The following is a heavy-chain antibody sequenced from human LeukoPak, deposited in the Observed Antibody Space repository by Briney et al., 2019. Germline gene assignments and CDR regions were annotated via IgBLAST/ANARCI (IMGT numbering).Heavy chain of an antibody. V-gene: IGHV3-30-3*01. J-gene: IGHJ4*02. CDR2: ISYDGSNK. CDR1: GFTFSSYA. D-gene: IGHD1-26*01. CDR3: AREGEESGSYLDY. Sequence: PGGSLRLSCAASGFTFSSYAMHWVRQAPGKGLEWVAVISYDGSNKYYTDSVKGRFTISRDNSKNTLYLQMNSLRAEDTAVYYCAREGEESGSYLDYWGQGTLVTVSS.